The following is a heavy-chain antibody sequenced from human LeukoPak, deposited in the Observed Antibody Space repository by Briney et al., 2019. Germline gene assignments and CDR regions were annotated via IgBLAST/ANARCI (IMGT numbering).Heavy chain of an antibody. CDR3: ARDGGQTDAFDI. J-gene: IGHJ3*02. CDR1: GGSISSGGYY. D-gene: IGHD2-15*01. Sequence: PSQTLSLTCTVSGGSISSGGYYWSWIRQHPGKGLEWIGYIYYSGSTYYNPSLKSRVTISVDTSKNQFSLKLSSVTAADTAVYYCARDGGQTDAFDIWGQGTMVTVSS. CDR2: IYYSGST. V-gene: IGHV4-31*03.